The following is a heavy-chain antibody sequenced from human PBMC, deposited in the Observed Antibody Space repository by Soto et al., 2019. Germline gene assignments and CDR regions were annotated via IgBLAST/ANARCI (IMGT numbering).Heavy chain of an antibody. V-gene: IGHV4-30-2*01. Sequence: SETLSLTCAVSGGSISSGGYSWSWIRQPPGKGLEWIGYIYHSGSTYYNPSLKSRVTISVDRSKNQFSLKLSSVTAADTAVYYCARTVCSSTSCSSYNWFDPWGQGTLVTVSS. CDR3: ARTVCSSTSCSSYNWFDP. CDR1: GGSISSGGYS. CDR2: IYHSGST. J-gene: IGHJ5*02. D-gene: IGHD2-2*01.